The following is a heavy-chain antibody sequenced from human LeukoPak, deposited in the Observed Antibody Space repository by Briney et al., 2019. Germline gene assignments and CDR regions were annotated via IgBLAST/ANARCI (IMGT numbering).Heavy chain of an antibody. CDR3: ASPGPYYSETSGYLVF. CDR2: FYNSGSS. CDR1: GVSISSFY. V-gene: IGHV4-59*01. D-gene: IGHD3-22*01. J-gene: IGHJ4*02. Sequence: SETLSLTCSVSGVSISSFYWTWIRQVPGKGLEWIGYFYNSGSSDYNPSLKSRATFSEDTSKNHFSLSLSAVTAADTAVYYCASPGPYYSETSGYLVFWGQGILVTVSS.